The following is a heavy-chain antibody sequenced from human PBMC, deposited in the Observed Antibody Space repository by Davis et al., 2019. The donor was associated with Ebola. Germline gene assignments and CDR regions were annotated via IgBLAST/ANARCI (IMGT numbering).Heavy chain of an antibody. CDR2: IIPIFGTA. J-gene: IGHJ6*02. V-gene: IGHV1-69*13. D-gene: IGHD3-9*01. CDR3: ARDILTAHIPLSYYYGMDV. Sequence: SVKVSCKASGGTFSSYAISWVRQAPGQGLEWMGGIIPIFGTANYAQKFQGRVTITADESTSTAYMELSSLRSDDTAVYYCARDILTAHIPLSYYYGMDVWGQGTTVTVSS. CDR1: GGTFSSYA.